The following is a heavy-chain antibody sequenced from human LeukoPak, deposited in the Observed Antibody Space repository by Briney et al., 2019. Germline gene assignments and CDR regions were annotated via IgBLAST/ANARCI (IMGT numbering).Heavy chain of an antibody. Sequence: ASVKVSCKASGYTFTSYYMHWVRQAPGQGLEWMGGIIPIFGTANYAQKFQGRVTITADESTSTAYMELSSLRSEDTAVYYCARGHNYYDSSGYIQIWGQGTMVTVSS. J-gene: IGHJ3*02. CDR1: GYTFTSYY. V-gene: IGHV1-69*13. CDR3: ARGHNYYDSSGYIQI. CDR2: IIPIFGTA. D-gene: IGHD3-22*01.